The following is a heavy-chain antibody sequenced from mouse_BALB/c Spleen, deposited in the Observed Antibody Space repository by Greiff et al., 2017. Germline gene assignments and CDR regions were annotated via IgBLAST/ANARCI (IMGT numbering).Heavy chain of an antibody. CDR1: GFTFSSFG. Sequence: EVKLVESGGGLVQPGGSRKLSCAASGFTFSSFGMHWVRQAPEKGLEWVAYISSGSSTIYYADTVKGRFTISRDNPKNTLFLQMTSLRSEDTAMYYCARDDYDGGVDYWGQGTSVTVSS. J-gene: IGHJ4*01. CDR2: ISSGSSTI. V-gene: IGHV5-17*02. D-gene: IGHD2-4*01. CDR3: ARDDYDGGVDY.